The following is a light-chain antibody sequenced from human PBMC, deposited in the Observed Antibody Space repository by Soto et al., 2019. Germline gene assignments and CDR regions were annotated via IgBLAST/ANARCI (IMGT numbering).Light chain of an antibody. CDR1: STDVGAYNY. J-gene: IGLJ1*01. Sequence: LTQPASVSGSPGQSITISCTGTSTDVGAYNYVSWYQQHPGKAPKLVIYGVSNRPSGVSNRFSGSKSGNTASLTISGLQAEDEADYYCNSYTTSYTYIFGTGTKVTVL. CDR3: NSYTTSYTYI. CDR2: GVS. V-gene: IGLV2-14*01.